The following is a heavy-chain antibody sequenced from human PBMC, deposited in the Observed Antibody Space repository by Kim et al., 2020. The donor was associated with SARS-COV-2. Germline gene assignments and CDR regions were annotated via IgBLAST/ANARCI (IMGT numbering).Heavy chain of an antibody. J-gene: IGHJ5*02. CDR2: INPSGGST. CDR1: GYTFTSYY. Sequence: ASVKVSCKASGYTFTSYYMHWVRQAPGQGLEWMGIINPSGGSTSYAQKFQGRVTMTRDTSTSTVYMELSSLRSEDTAVYYCAREKYSYGTYNWFDPWGQGTLVTVSS. D-gene: IGHD5-18*01. V-gene: IGHV1-46*01. CDR3: AREKYSYGTYNWFDP.